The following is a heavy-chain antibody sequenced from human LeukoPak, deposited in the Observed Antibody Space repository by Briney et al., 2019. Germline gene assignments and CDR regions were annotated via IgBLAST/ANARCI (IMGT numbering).Heavy chain of an antibody. J-gene: IGHJ4*02. V-gene: IGHV1-8*01. D-gene: IGHD3-22*01. CDR3: ARDDSSGYYLHYDY. CDR1: GYTFTSYD. CDR2: MNPNSGNT. Sequence: ASVKVSCKASGYTFTSYDINWVRQATGQGLEWTGWMNPNSGNTGYAQKFQGRVTMTRNTSISTAYMELSSLRSEDTAVYYCARDDSSGYYLHYDYWGQGTLVTASS.